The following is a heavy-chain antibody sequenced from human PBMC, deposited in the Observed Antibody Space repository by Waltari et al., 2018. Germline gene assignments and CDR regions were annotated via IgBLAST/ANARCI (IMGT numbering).Heavy chain of an antibody. Sequence: EVQLLESGGDLEQPGGSLRISCVGSGFSFSNYAINWVRQAPGKGLEWVSTMSGTGYYTYYADSVKGRFTISRDNSKNTVFLHMNNLRVEDTAIYFCAKDQAEWLVLDGYFDSWGQGTPVTVSS. CDR1: GFSFSNYA. CDR3: AKDQAEWLVLDGYFDS. J-gene: IGHJ4*02. CDR2: MSGTGYYT. D-gene: IGHD6-19*01. V-gene: IGHV3-23*01.